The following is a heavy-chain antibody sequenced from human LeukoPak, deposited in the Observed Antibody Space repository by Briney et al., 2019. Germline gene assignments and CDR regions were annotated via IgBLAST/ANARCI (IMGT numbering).Heavy chain of an antibody. CDR3: ANYDFWSGQRAFDI. J-gene: IGHJ3*02. Sequence: GGSLRLSCAASGFTFSSYGMHWVRQAPGKGLEWVEFIRYDGSNKYYADSVKGRFTISRDNSKNTLYLQMNSLRAEDTAVYYCANYDFWSGQRAFDIWGQGTMVTVSS. CDR1: GFTFSSYG. D-gene: IGHD3-3*01. CDR2: IRYDGSNK. V-gene: IGHV3-30*02.